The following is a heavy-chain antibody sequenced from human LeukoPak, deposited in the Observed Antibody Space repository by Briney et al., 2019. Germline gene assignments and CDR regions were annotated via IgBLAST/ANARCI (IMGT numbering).Heavy chain of an antibody. Sequence: GGSLRLSCAASGFTFSNYWMNWVRQAPGKGLVRVSHIHSDGSGASYADSVKGRFTVSRDNAENTLYLQMNSLRAEDTAVYYCARAAYNSGPDYWGQGTLVTVSS. J-gene: IGHJ4*02. CDR1: GFTFSNYW. CDR3: ARAAYNSGPDY. V-gene: IGHV3-74*01. D-gene: IGHD6-19*01. CDR2: IHSDGSGA.